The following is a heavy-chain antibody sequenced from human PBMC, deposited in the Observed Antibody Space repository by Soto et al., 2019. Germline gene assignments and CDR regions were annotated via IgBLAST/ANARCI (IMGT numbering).Heavy chain of an antibody. J-gene: IGHJ3*02. Sequence: QLQLQESGSVLVKPSQTLSLTCAVSGGYISGGYYSWGWIRQPPGKGQEWIGFIYNSGSTYYNSSLKSRVIIAVDRSKNHVFLNVTSVTAEDMAVYDCATYRKFFKIWGQGTKVTVSS. V-gene: IGHV4-30-2*01. CDR3: ATYRKFFKI. CDR2: IYNSGST. CDR1: GGYISGGYYS.